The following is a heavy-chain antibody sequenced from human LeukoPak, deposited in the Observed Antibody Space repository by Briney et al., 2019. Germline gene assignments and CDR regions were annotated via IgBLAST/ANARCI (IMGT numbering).Heavy chain of an antibody. V-gene: IGHV4-59*12. D-gene: IGHD6-13*01. CDR3: ARDSSSWYGVDY. CDR2: IYYSGST. CDR1: GGSISSYY. Sequence: KPSETLSLTCTVSGGSISSYYWSWIRQPPGKGLEWIGYIYYSGSTNYNPSLKSRVTISVDTSKNQFSLKLSSVTAADAAVYYCARDSSSWYGVDYWGQGTLVTVSS. J-gene: IGHJ4*02.